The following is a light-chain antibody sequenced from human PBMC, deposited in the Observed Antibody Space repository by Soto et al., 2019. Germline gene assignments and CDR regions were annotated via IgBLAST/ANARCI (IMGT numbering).Light chain of an antibody. V-gene: IGKV3-20*01. CDR2: GAS. CDR1: QSVSSSY. J-gene: IGKJ2*01. Sequence: EIVLTQSPGTLSLSPGERATLSCRASQSVSSSYLAWYQHKPGQAPRLLIYGASSRATGIPDRFSGRGSGTDFTLTISSLQSEDFAVYYCQQYDKWPPSNTFGQGTKLEIK. CDR3: QQYDKWPPSNT.